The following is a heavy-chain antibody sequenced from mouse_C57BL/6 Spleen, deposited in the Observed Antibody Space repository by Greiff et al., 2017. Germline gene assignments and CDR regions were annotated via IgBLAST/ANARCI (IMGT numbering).Heavy chain of an antibody. CDR2: INPNYGGT. D-gene: IGHD3-2*02. CDR1: GYTFTDYN. Sequence: EVQLQQSGPELVKPGASVKMSCKASGYTFTDYNMHWVKQSHGKSLEWIGYINPNYGGTSYNQKFKGKATLTVNKSSSTAYMELRSLTSEDSAVYYCARTPQLRYYYAMDYWGQGTSGTVSS. V-gene: IGHV1-22*01. CDR3: ARTPQLRYYYAMDY. J-gene: IGHJ4*01.